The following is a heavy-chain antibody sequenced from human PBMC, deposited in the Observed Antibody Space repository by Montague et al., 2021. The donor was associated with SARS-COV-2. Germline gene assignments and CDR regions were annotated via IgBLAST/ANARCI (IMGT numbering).Heavy chain of an antibody. Sequence: SETLSLTCTVSGGSISSYYWNWIRQSPGKGLEWIGYIYYSGSTNYSPSLKSRVTISVDTSKNQFSLKLSSVTAADTAVYYCARDGYNAHQNYWYFDLWGRGTLVTVSS. V-gene: IGHV4-59*12. D-gene: IGHD5-24*01. CDR2: IYYSGST. CDR3: ARDGYNAHQNYWYFDL. J-gene: IGHJ2*01. CDR1: GGSISSYY.